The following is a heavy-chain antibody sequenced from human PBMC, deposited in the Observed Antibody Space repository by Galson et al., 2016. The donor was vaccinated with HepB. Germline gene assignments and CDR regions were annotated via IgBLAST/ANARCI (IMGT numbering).Heavy chain of an antibody. Sequence: SVKVSCKASGFTFSKHYIHWLRLAPGQGREWMAMINPGDDTTAYAQRFLGRLTMTTDTSTSTVFMELRSLTSDDTAVYYCARAPADYCDTFSCYLRVFDMWGQGTKVTVSS. J-gene: IGHJ3*02. CDR1: GFTFSKHY. CDR2: INPGDDTT. CDR3: ARAPADYCDTFSCYLRVFDM. D-gene: IGHD2-15*01. V-gene: IGHV1-46*01.